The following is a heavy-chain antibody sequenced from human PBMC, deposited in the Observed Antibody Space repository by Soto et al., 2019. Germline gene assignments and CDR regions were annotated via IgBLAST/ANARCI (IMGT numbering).Heavy chain of an antibody. CDR1: GFAFSSHS. V-gene: IGHV3-48*01. CDR2: TSPSGDHI. J-gene: IGHJ6*02. D-gene: IGHD1-20*01. CDR3: ARGNWNYYYGFDV. Sequence: PGGSLRLSCEAFGFAFSSHSMYWIRQAPGKGLEWVSYTSPSGDHIQYPDSVRGRFTISRDNVRNSVSLQMNSLRAEDTAVYFCARGNWNYYYGFDVWGQGTTVTVSS.